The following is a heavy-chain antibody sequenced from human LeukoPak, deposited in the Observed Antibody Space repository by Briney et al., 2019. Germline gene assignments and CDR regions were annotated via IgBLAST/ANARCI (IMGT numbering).Heavy chain of an antibody. V-gene: IGHV3-74*01. J-gene: IGHJ4*02. Sequence: PGGSLRLSCAASGFTFSVYGMHWVRQAPGKGLVWVSRTDNDVTTTSYADSVRGRFTISRDNAKSTLYLQMNSLRAEDTAVYYCAREYWGSSFDYWGQGTLVSVSS. CDR2: TDNDVTTT. D-gene: IGHD2-15*01. CDR1: GFTFSVYG. CDR3: AREYWGSSFDY.